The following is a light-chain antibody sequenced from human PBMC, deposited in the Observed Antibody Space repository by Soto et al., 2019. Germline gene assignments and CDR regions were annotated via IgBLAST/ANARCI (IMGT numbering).Light chain of an antibody. CDR2: DAS. Sequence: EIVLTQSPATLSLSPGERATLACRASQSVGSYLAWYQHKPVQAPRLLIHDASNRATGIPARFSGGGSGTDFTDTIISVEFEDAAVYYFQQRGNWSRGIFGQGTKLEIK. V-gene: IGKV3-11*01. J-gene: IGKJ2*02. CDR1: QSVGSY. CDR3: QQRGNWSRGI.